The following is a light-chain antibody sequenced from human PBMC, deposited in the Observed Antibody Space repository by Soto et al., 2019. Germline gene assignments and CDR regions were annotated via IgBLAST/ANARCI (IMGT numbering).Light chain of an antibody. CDR2: DAS. CDR1: QSVSSS. Sequence: EIVLTQSPATLSLSPGEKATLSCRASQSVSSSLAWYQQRPGQAPRLLIYDASNRATGIPARLSGSGSGTDFTLTIASLETEDFAIYYCQQRSDWPGTFGQGTKVDIK. V-gene: IGKV3-11*01. CDR3: QQRSDWPGT. J-gene: IGKJ1*01.